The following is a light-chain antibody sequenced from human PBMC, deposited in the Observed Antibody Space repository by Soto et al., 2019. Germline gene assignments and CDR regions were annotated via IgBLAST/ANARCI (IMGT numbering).Light chain of an antibody. Sequence: ERVMTRSPATLSVSPGERATLSFRASQSVSSNLAWYQQRPGQAPRLLVYHTSNRATGIPGRFSASGSGTDFTLTISRLEPEDFAVYYCQQYESSPRTFGQGTKVDIK. CDR3: QQYESSPRT. CDR2: HTS. J-gene: IGKJ1*01. V-gene: IGKV3D-15*01. CDR1: QSVSSN.